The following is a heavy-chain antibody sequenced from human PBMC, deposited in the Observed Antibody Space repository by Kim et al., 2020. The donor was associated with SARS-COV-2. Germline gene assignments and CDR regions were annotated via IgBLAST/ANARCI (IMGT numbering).Heavy chain of an antibody. J-gene: IGHJ4*02. CDR2: IYYSGST. V-gene: IGHV4-39*01. CDR3: ARHWGGLGDSSGYYHPPDY. D-gene: IGHD3-22*01. CDR1: GGSISSSSYY. Sequence: SETLSLTCTVSGGSISSSSYYWGWIRQPPGKGLEWIGSIYYSGSTYYNPSLKSRVTISVDTSKNQFSLKLSSVTAADTAVYYCARHWGGLGDSSGYYHPPDYWGQGTLVTVSS.